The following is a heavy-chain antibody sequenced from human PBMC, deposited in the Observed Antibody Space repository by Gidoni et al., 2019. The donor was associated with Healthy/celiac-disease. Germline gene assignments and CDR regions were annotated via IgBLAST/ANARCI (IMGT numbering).Heavy chain of an antibody. J-gene: IGHJ4*02. V-gene: IGHV1-69*04. CDR3: ARGAMEWELDY. CDR1: GGTFSSYA. D-gene: IGHD1-26*01. Sequence: QVQLVQSGAAVKKPGSSVKVSCKASGGTFSSYAISWVRQAPGQGLEWMGRIIPSLGIANYAQKFQGRVTITADKSTSTAYMELSSLRSEDTAVYYCARGAMEWELDYWGQGTLVTVSS. CDR2: IIPSLGIA.